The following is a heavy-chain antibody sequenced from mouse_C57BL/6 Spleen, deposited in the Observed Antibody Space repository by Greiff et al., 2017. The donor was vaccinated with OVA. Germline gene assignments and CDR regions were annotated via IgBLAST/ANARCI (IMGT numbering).Heavy chain of an antibody. Sequence: EVMLVESGGGLVKPGGSLKLSCAASGFTFSDYGMHWVRQAPEKGLEWVAYISSGSSTIYYADTVKGRFTISRDNAKNTLFLQMTSLRSEDTAMYYCARWSKDAMDYWGQGTSVTVSS. CDR1: GFTFSDYG. D-gene: IGHD2-5*01. J-gene: IGHJ4*01. CDR3: ARWSKDAMDY. V-gene: IGHV5-17*01. CDR2: ISSGSSTI.